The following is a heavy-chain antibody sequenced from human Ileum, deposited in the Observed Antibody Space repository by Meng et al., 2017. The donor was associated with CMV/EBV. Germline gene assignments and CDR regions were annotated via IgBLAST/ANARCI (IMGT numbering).Heavy chain of an antibody. CDR1: GFTFSAYK. CDR3: ARDWRTGYTHSMDV. CDR2: INADGGGK. V-gene: IGHV3-7*01. J-gene: IGHJ6*02. D-gene: IGHD5-24*01. Sequence: ESLKISCAASGFTFSAYKMSWVRQAPGKGLEWAATINADGGGKYYVESLKGRITISRDNAKDSLFLQMDSLRAEDTATYFCARDWRTGYTHSMDVWGQGTTVTVSS.